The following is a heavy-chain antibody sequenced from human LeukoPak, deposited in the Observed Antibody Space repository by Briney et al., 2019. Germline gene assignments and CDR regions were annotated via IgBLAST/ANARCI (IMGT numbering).Heavy chain of an antibody. CDR1: GFTFYTYA. CDR3: AIIRGLSSGWNPFDY. J-gene: IGHJ4*02. CDR2: ISGSSSYI. D-gene: IGHD6-19*01. V-gene: IGHV3-21*01. Sequence: PGGSLRLSCAASGFTFYTYAMNWVRQAPGKGLEWVSGISGSSSYIYYADSVKGRFTISRDNAKNSLYLQMNSLRAEDTAVYYCAIIRGLSSGWNPFDYWGQGTLVTVSS.